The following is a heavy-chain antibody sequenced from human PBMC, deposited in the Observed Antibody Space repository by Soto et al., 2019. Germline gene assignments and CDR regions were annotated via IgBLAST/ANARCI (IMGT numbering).Heavy chain of an antibody. CDR3: ARGIGHYDSSGYYPFDY. D-gene: IGHD3-22*01. J-gene: IGHJ4*02. V-gene: IGHV3-48*01. CDR2: ISSSSTI. Sequence: GGSLRLSCAASGFTFSSYSMNWVRQAPGKGLEWVSYISSSSTIYYADSVKGRFTISRDNAKNTLYLQMNSLRAEDTAVYYCARGIGHYDSSGYYPFDYWGQGTLVTVSS. CDR1: GFTFSSYS.